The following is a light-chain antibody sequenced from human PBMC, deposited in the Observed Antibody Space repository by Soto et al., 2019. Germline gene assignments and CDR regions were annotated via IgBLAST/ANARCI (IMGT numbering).Light chain of an antibody. CDR1: QGIGTY. CDR3: QHYNSYSEA. Sequence: IQLTQSPSSLSASVGDRVTVTCRASQGIGTYLVWYQQKSGKAPTVLIYASSTLQTGVPSRFRGSGSGTEFTLTISSLQPDDFETYYCQHYNSYSEAFGQGTKVDIK. CDR2: ASS. J-gene: IGKJ1*01. V-gene: IGKV1-9*01.